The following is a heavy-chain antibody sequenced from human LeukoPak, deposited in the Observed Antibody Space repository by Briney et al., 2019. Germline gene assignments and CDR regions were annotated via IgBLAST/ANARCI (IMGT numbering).Heavy chain of an antibody. CDR2: IYYSGST. CDR1: GGSVSSTRYY. CDR3: ARVTAKPKAVGGRNHFDY. V-gene: IGHV4-39*01. Sequence: SETLSLTCTVSGGSVSSTRYYWGWIRQPPGKGLEWIGSIYYSGSTYYNPSLKSRVTISVDTSKNQFSLKLSSVTAADTAVYYCARVTAKPKAVGGRNHFDYWGQGTLVTVSS. J-gene: IGHJ4*02. D-gene: IGHD6-19*01.